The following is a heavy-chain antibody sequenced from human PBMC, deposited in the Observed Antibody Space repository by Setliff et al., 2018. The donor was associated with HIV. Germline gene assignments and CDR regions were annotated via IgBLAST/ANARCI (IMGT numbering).Heavy chain of an antibody. CDR3: ARTLGPYYMDV. Sequence: PSETLSLTCTVSGGPISSHYWSWIRQPPGRGLEWIGDIHYSGTTHYSPSLKSRVTISVDTSKTQFSLKLSSVPPADTAVYYCARTLGPYYMDVWGKGTTVTVSS. V-gene: IGHV4-59*11. CDR1: GGPISSHY. CDR2: IHYSGTT. J-gene: IGHJ6*03.